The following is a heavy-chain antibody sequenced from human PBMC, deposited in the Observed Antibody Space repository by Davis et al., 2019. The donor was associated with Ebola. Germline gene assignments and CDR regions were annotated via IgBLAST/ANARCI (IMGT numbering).Heavy chain of an antibody. CDR2: IRSKANSYAT. CDR1: GFTFSGSA. CDR3: AKDSYLVVSATLDY. J-gene: IGHJ4*02. V-gene: IGHV3-73*01. Sequence: GGSLRLSCAASGFTFSGSAMHWVRQASGKGLEWVGRIRSKANSYATAYAASVKGRFTISRDDSKNTAYLQMNSLKTEDTAVYYCAKDSYLVVSATLDYWGQGTLVTVSS. D-gene: IGHD2-15*01.